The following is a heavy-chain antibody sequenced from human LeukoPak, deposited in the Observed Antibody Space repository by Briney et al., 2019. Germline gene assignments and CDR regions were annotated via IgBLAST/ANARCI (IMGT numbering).Heavy chain of an antibody. J-gene: IGHJ6*03. CDR3: PTLEYSISSGHYYYYYMDV. Sequence: ASVKVSCKASGYTFIGYYMHWVRQAPGQGLEWMGWINPNSGGTNYAQKFQGRVTMTRDTSISTAYLELSRLRSDETAVNYCPTLEYSISSGHYYYYYMDVWGKGTTVTVSS. CDR2: INPNSGGT. CDR1: GYTFIGYY. V-gene: IGHV1-2*02. D-gene: IGHD6-6*01.